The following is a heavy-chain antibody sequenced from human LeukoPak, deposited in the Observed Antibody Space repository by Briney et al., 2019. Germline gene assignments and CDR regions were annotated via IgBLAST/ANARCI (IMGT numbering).Heavy chain of an antibody. CDR2: IGIDSGNT. CDR3: ARDYKYAFDN. CDR1: GFTFSGYS. V-gene: IGHV3-48*01. D-gene: IGHD5-24*01. J-gene: IGHJ4*02. Sequence: GGSLRLSCAAAGFTFSGYSMNWVRQAPGKGLEWISYIGIDSGNTNYADSVKGRFTISGDKAKNSLYPQMNSLRVEDTAVYYCARDYKYAFDNWGQGTLVTVSS.